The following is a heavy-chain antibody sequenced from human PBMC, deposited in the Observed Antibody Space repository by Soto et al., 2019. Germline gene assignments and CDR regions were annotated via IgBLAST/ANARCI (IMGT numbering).Heavy chain of an antibody. V-gene: IGHV1-69*02. Sequence: QVQLVQSGAEVKKPGSSVKVSCKASGGTFSSYTISWVRQAPGQGLEWMGRIIPILGIANYAQKFQGRVTXTXVKSTSTAYMELSSLRSEDTAVYYCASPPTGTGFDPWGQGTLVTVSS. D-gene: IGHD3-10*01. J-gene: IGHJ5*02. CDR3: ASPPTGTGFDP. CDR1: GGTFSSYT. CDR2: IIPILGIA.